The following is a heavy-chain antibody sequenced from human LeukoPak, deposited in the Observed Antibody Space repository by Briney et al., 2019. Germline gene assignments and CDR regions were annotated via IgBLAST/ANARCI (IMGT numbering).Heavy chain of an antibody. CDR3: ARGAQTYYDKAPVDY. V-gene: IGHV4-38-2*01. CDR2: IYHSGST. Sequence: PSETLSLTCAVSGYSISSGHYWGWIRQPPGKGLEWIGSIYHSGSTNYNPSLKSRVTISVDTSKSQFSLKLNSMTAADTAVYYCARGAQTYYDKAPVDYWGQGTLVTVSS. CDR1: GYSISSGHY. J-gene: IGHJ4*02. D-gene: IGHD3-22*01.